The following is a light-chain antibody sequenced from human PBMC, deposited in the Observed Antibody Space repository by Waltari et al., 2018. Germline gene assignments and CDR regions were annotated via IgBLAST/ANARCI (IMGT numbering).Light chain of an antibody. CDR1: SSDVGSYNL. Sequence: QSALTQPASVSGSPGQSTTIPCTGTSSDVGSYNLVSWYQQHPGKAPKLMIYEGSKRPSGVSNRFSGSKSGNTASLTISGLQAEDEADYYCCSYAGSRWVFGGGTKLTVL. CDR3: CSYAGSRWV. V-gene: IGLV2-23*01. CDR2: EGS. J-gene: IGLJ3*02.